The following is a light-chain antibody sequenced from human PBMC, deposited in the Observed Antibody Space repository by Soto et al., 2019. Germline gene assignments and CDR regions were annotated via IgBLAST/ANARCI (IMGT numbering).Light chain of an antibody. J-gene: IGLJ2*01. CDR2: DVS. CDR3: SSYTSSSPL. CDR1: SSDVGGYNY. Sequence: QSALTQPASVSGSPGQSITISCTGNSSDVGGYNYVSWYQQHPGKAPKFLIYDVSNRPSGVSNRFSGSKSGNTASLTISGLQAEDESDYYCSSYTSSSPLFGGGTKLTVL. V-gene: IGLV2-14*01.